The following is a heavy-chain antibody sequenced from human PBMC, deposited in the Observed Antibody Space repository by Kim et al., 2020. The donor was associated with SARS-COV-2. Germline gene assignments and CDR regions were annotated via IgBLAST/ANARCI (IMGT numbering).Heavy chain of an antibody. V-gene: IGHV3-23*01. D-gene: IGHD1-1*01. Sequence: YADSVKGRFTISRDNSKNTLYLQMNSLRAEDTAVYYCAKETYNWNVYFDYWGQGTLVTVSS. J-gene: IGHJ4*02. CDR3: AKETYNWNVYFDY.